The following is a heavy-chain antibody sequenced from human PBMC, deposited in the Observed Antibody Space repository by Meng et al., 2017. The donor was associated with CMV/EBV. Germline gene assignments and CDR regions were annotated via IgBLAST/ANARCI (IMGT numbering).Heavy chain of an antibody. D-gene: IGHD6-6*01. Sequence: GESLKISCAASGFTFSSYSMNWVRQAPGKGLEWVSSISSSSSYIYYADSVKGRFTTSRDNAKNSLYLQMNSLRAEDTAVYYCARDPGRMAARPWYWGQGTLVTVSS. J-gene: IGHJ4*02. CDR1: GFTFSSYS. V-gene: IGHV3-21*01. CDR3: ARDPGRMAARPWY. CDR2: ISSSSSYI.